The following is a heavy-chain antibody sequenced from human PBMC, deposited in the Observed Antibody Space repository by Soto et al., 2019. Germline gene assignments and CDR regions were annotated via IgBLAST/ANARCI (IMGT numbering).Heavy chain of an antibody. J-gene: IGHJ5*02. D-gene: IGHD6-13*01. CDR3: ARDNPYTNSFGNWFYP. CDR2: IIPVFGTV. CDR1: GGTFSNYA. V-gene: IGHV1-69*01. Sequence: QVRLVQSGAEVKKPGSSVKVSCKASGGTFSNYAITWLRLAPGQGLEWLGGIIPVFGTVNYAQKFQGRVTITADESTSTAYMELNRLRSEDTAVYYCARDNPYTNSFGNWFYPWGQGTLVIGS.